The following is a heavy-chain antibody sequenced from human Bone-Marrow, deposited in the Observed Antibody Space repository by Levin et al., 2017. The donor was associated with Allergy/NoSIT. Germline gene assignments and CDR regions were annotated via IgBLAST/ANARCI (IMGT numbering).Heavy chain of an antibody. CDR3: ARRNIEMSGSFDY. J-gene: IGHJ4*02. CDR1: GYNFPNYW. V-gene: IGHV5-51*01. CDR2: IYPGDSDA. D-gene: IGHD1/OR15-1a*01. Sequence: PGASVKVSCKGSGYNFPNYWIAWVRQMPGKGLEWMGIIYPGDSDARYSPSFQGLVTISVDKSISTAYLQWSSLKASDTAMYFCARRNIEMSGSFDYGGQGTLATVSS.